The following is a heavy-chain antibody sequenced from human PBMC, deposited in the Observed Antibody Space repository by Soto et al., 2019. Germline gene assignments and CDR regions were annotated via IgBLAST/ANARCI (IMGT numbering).Heavy chain of an antibody. J-gene: IGHJ6*03. D-gene: IGHD1-26*01. Sequence: SETLSLTCTVSGGSISSSSYYWGWIRQPPGKGLEWIGSIYYSGSTYYNTSLKSRVTISVDTSKNQFSLKLSSVTAADTAVYYCARQSSSTWGYYYYYMDVWGKGTTVTVSS. CDR2: IYYSGST. CDR3: ARQSSSTWGYYYYYMDV. CDR1: GGSISSSSYY. V-gene: IGHV4-39*01.